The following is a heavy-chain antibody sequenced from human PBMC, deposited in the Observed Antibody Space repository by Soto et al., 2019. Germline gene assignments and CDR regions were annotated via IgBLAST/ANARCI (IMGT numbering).Heavy chain of an antibody. CDR1: GFTFNIYG. CDR3: AKDQASGQGSFDS. V-gene: IGHV3-30*18. CDR2: ISYDGSNQ. J-gene: IGHJ4*02. Sequence: LGLSCGASGFTFNIYGMHWVRQAPDRGLEWVALISYDGSNQYYADSVKGRFTISRDNSKNTLFLQMNSLRADDTAVYYVAKDQASGQGSFDSWGQGTLVTVSS.